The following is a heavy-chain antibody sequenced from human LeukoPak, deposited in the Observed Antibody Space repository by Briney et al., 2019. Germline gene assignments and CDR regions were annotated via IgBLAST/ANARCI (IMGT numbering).Heavy chain of an antibody. V-gene: IGHV3-23*01. CDR2: ISGGGTST. Sequence: GGSLRLSCAASGFAFSTYAMSWVRQAPGKGLQWVSAISGGGTSTYYADSVRGRFTISRDNSKNTLYLQMNSLRAEDTAVYYCAREGIAAAGSRSGSFDYWGQGTLVTVSS. D-gene: IGHD6-13*01. CDR1: GFAFSTYA. CDR3: AREGIAAAGSRSGSFDY. J-gene: IGHJ4*02.